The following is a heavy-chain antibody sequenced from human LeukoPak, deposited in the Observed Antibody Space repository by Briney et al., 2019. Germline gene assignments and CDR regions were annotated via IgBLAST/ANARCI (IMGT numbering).Heavy chain of an antibody. D-gene: IGHD5-18*01. Sequence: PGGSLRLSCAASGFTFDDYAMHWVRQAPGKGLEWVSLTSGDGGSTYYADSVKGRFTISRDNSKNSLYLQMNSLRTEDTVLYYCAKDWETALGYWGQGTLVTVSS. CDR3: AKDWETALGY. J-gene: IGHJ4*02. V-gene: IGHV3-43*02. CDR1: GFTFDDYA. CDR2: TSGDGGST.